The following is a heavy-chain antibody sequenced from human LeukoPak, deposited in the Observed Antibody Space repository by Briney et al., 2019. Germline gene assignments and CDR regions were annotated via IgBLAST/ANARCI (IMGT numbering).Heavy chain of an antibody. D-gene: IGHD6-13*01. CDR1: GYIFSNYG. CDR2: ISTYNGNT. Sequence: GASVKVSCKASGYIFSNYGINWVRQAPGQGLEWMGWISTYNGNTNYAQKLQGRVTLTTDTSTSTAYMEVRSLRSDDTAVYYCARDWSSGNWYVSDYWGQGTLVTVSS. J-gene: IGHJ4*02. CDR3: ARDWSSGNWYVSDY. V-gene: IGHV1-18*01.